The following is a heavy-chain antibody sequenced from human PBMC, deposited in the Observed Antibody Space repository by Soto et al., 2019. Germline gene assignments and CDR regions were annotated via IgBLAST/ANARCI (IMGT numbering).Heavy chain of an antibody. CDR1: GFTFSTYW. D-gene: IGHD1-26*01. Sequence: EVQLVESGGGLVQPGGSLRLSCAASGFTFSTYWMHWVRQAPGKGPVWVSRISSDGSVTDYAGSVKGRFTISRDNAKXXXXXXXXXXXXXXXAXYYCASAMTSVGATTKGDYWGQGTLVTVSS. V-gene: IGHV3-74*01. CDR2: ISSDGSVT. J-gene: IGHJ4*02. CDR3: ASAMTSVGATTKGDY.